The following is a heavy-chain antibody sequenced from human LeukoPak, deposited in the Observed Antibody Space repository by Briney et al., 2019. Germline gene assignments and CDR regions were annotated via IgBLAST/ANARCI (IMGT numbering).Heavy chain of an antibody. V-gene: IGHV4-34*01. CDR2: INHSGST. CDR1: GGSFSGYY. J-gene: IGHJ5*02. CDR3: ARGLGILWFGELFHNWFYT. Sequence: KASETLSLSCVAYGGSFSGYYWSWIRQPPGKGLDWIGEINHSGSTKYNPYVMSRVTLTVDPSKNQFSLKRSPVTAAETAVYSCARGLGILWFGELFHNWFYTCGQGTLVTASP. D-gene: IGHD3-10*01.